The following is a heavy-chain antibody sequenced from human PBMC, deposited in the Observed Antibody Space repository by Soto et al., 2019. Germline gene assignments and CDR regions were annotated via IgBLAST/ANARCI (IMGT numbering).Heavy chain of an antibody. CDR3: ARDVAYSCGWYPDV. J-gene: IGHJ6*02. CDR2: IYYSGST. CDR1: GGSISSYY. V-gene: IGHV4-59*01. Sequence: SETLSLTCTVSGGSISSYYWSWIRQPPGKGLEWIGYIYYSGSTNYNPSLKSRVTISVDTSKNQFSLKLSSVTAADTAVYYCARDVAYSCGWYPDVWGQGITVNVS. D-gene: IGHD6-19*01.